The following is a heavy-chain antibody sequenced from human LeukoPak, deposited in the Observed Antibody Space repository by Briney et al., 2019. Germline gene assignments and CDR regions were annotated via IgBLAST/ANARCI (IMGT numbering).Heavy chain of an antibody. D-gene: IGHD3-22*01. CDR2: ISSSGSTI. Sequence: GGSLRLSCAASGFTFSDYYMSWIRQAPGKGLEWVSYISSSGSTIYYADSVEGRFTISRDNAKNSLYLQMNSLRAEDTAVYYCARRGYYDSSGYSFGHWGQGTLVTVSS. J-gene: IGHJ4*02. V-gene: IGHV3-11*01. CDR3: ARRGYYDSSGYSFGH. CDR1: GFTFSDYY.